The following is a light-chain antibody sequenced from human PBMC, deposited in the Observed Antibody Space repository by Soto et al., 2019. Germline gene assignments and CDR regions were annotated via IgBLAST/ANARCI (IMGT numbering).Light chain of an antibody. CDR2: END. V-gene: IGLV1-51*01. J-gene: IGLJ2*01. CDR3: ATWDSSRNAV. Sequence: QSVLTQPPSVSAAPGQKVSISCSGGSSNIGNNYVSWYQQFPGTAPKLLIYENDQRASGIPDRFSGSKSGTSATLDITGLQTGDEATYFCATWDSSRNAVFGGGTKLTVL. CDR1: SSNIGNNY.